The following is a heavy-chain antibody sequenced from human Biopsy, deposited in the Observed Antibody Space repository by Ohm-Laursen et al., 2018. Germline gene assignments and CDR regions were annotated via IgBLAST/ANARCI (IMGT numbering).Heavy chain of an antibody. V-gene: IGHV1-69*06. CDR1: GDTFNRYG. Sequence: SVKVSCKASGDTFNRYGLTWVRQAPGQGLEWMGGIIPYFLRTYIPQKLQGRVTITADKSTNTGYMQLTSLRSDDTAVYYCARDRPSVPTYAVFWGQGSLVTVSS. CDR3: ARDRPSVPTYAVF. D-gene: IGHD2-2*01. J-gene: IGHJ4*02. CDR2: IIPYFLRT.